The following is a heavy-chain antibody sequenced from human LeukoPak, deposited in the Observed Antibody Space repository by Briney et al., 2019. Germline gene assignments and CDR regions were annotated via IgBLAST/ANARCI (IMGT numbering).Heavy chain of an antibody. V-gene: IGHV1-69*05. D-gene: IGHD3-22*01. CDR2: IIPIFGTA. CDR3: AGAGGYYYVQYYFDY. Sequence: SVKVSCKASGGTFSSYAISWVRQAPGQGLEWMGGIIPIFGTANYAQKFQGRVTITTDESTSTAYMELSSLRSEDTAVYYCAGAGGYYYVQYYFDYWGQGTLVTVSS. CDR1: GGTFSSYA. J-gene: IGHJ4*02.